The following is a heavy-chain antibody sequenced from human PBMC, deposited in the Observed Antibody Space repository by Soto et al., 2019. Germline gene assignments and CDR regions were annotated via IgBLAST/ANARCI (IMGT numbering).Heavy chain of an antibody. CDR2: IWYDGSNK. CDR3: ARPTAGGSSWYGTPDDAFDI. D-gene: IGHD6-13*01. CDR1: GFTFSSYG. V-gene: IGHV3-33*01. J-gene: IGHJ3*02. Sequence: GGSLRLSCAASGFTFSSYGMHWVRQAPGKGLEWVAVIWYDGSNKYYADSVKGRFTISRDNSKNTLYLQMNSLRAEDTAVYYCARPTAGGSSWYGTPDDAFDIWGQGTMVTVSS.